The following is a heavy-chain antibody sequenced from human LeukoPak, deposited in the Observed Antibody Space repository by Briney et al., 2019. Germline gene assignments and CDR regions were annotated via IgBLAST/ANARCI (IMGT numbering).Heavy chain of an antibody. CDR3: ARDVLLVVGYSSGWYFDY. CDR2: IIPIFGTA. D-gene: IGHD6-19*01. CDR1: GGTFSSYA. J-gene: IGHJ4*02. V-gene: IGHV1-69*05. Sequence: SVKVSCKASGGTFSSYAISWVRQAPGQGLEWMGGIIPIFGTANYAQKFQGRVTMTTDTSTSTAYMELRSLRSDDTAVYYCARDVLLVVGYSSGWYFDYWGQGTLVIVSS.